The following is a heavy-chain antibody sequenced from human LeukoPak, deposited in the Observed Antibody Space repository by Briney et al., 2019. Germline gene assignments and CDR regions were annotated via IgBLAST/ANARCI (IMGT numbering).Heavy chain of an antibody. CDR2: ITSSSSYI. V-gene: IGHV3-21*04. D-gene: IGHD5-18*01. CDR3: AKDPPTVMANAFHI. Sequence: GGSLRLSCAASGFTLSTYSMNWVRQAPGKGVEWVSSITSSSSYIYYADSVKGRFTFSRDNAKNSLYLQMNSLRADDTAVYSCAKDPPTVMANAFHIWGQGTMVTVS. J-gene: IGHJ3*02. CDR1: GFTLSTYS.